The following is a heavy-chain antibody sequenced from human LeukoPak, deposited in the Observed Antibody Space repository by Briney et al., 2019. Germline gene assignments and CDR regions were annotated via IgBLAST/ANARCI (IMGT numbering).Heavy chain of an antibody. Sequence: PGGSLRLSCAASRFTFDYGMSWVRQAPGKGLEWVSGINWNGGSTGYADSVKGRFTISRDNAKNSLYLQMNSLRAEDTALYYCARNTRSTEYYYGSGSYYSYYFDYWGQGTLVTVSS. V-gene: IGHV3-20*04. CDR2: INWNGGST. CDR3: ARNTRSTEYYYGSGSYYSYYFDY. J-gene: IGHJ4*02. D-gene: IGHD3-10*01. CDR1: RFTFDYG.